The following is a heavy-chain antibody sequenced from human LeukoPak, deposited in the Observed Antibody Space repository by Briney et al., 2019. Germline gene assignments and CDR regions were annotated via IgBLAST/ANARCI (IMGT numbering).Heavy chain of an antibody. Sequence: ASVKVSCKASGYTFTSYDINWVRQATGQGLEWMGWMNPNSGNTGYAQKFQGRVTMTRNTSISTAYMELSSLRSEDTAVHYCARGPLLRYFDWLSYYYYYGMDVWGQGTTVTVSS. D-gene: IGHD3-9*01. CDR2: MNPNSGNT. J-gene: IGHJ6*02. V-gene: IGHV1-8*01. CDR3: ARGPLLRYFDWLSYYYYYGMDV. CDR1: GYTFTSYD.